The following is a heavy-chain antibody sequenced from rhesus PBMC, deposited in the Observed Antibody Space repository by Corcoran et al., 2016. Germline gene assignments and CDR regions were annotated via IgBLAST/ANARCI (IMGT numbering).Heavy chain of an antibody. V-gene: IGHV4-80*01. J-gene: IGHJ4*01. CDR2: INGNSGST. CDR3: ASSGRSHYPY. CDR1: GCSFISYW. D-gene: IGHD1-1*01. Sequence: QVQLQESGPGLVKPSETLSLTCAVSGCSFISYWWRWIRPPPGKGREWIWEINGNSGSTNHNPSRKRRGTISKDASKNQFYLKLSSVTAADPAGYYCASSGRSHYPYWGQGVLVTVSS.